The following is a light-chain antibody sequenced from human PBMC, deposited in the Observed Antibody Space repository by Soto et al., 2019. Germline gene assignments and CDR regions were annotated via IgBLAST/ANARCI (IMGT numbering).Light chain of an antibody. CDR3: QQRSSWPLT. CDR1: QSVTL. Sequence: EIVLTQSPATLSLSPGERATLSCKASQSVTLLAWYQQKPGQAPRLLIYDTSNRASGIPARFSGSGSGTDFTLTISSLVPEDFVLYYCQQRSSWPLTFGGGTKVEI. CDR2: DTS. V-gene: IGKV3-11*01. J-gene: IGKJ4*01.